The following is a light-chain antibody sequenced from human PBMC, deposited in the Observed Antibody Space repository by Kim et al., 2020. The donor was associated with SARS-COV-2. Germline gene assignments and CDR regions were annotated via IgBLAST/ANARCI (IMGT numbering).Light chain of an antibody. CDR3: QHYGSSPGT. Sequence: PPGDTPTLTCRASQSVSSNCLTWYQQKPGQAPRLLIYDASGRATGIPDRFSGSGSGTDFTLTISRLEPEDFAVYFCQHYGSSPGTFGQGTKVDIK. V-gene: IGKV3-20*01. CDR1: QSVSSNC. J-gene: IGKJ1*01. CDR2: DAS.